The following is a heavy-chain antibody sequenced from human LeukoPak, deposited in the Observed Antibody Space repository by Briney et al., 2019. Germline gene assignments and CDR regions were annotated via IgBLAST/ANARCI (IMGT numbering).Heavy chain of an antibody. CDR3: TRDDIAVAGTFDY. D-gene: IGHD6-19*01. CDR1: GYTFTSYG. V-gene: IGHV7-4-1*02. Sequence: ASVKVSCKASGYTFTSYGMNWVRQAPGQGLEWMGWINTNTGNPTYAQGFTGRFVFSLDTSVSTAYLQISSLKAEDTAMYYCTRDDIAVAGTFDYWGQGTLVTVSS. CDR2: INTNTGNP. J-gene: IGHJ4*02.